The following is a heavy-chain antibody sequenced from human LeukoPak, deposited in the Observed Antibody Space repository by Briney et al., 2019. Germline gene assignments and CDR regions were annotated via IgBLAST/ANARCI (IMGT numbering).Heavy chain of an antibody. CDR2: LRNDGST. CDR1: GFVVSGNY. Sequence: GGSLRLSCAASGFVVSGNYMSWVRQAPGKGLEWVSVLRNDGSTNYADSVKGRFTISRDNSKNTLYLQLNNLRAEDTAVYYCVRGDISGLRGWGQGTLVIVSS. J-gene: IGHJ4*02. V-gene: IGHV3-66*01. D-gene: IGHD1-20*01. CDR3: VRGDISGLRG.